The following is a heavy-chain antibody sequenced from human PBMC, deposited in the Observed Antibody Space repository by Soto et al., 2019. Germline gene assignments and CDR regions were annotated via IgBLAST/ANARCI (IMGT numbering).Heavy chain of an antibody. D-gene: IGHD2-15*01. V-gene: IGHV3-48*03. J-gene: IGHJ4*02. CDR3: ARSSGVVMFVFDY. CDR2: ISSSGSPI. CDR1: GFIFSSYE. Sequence: PGGSLRLSCAASGFIFSSYEMNWVRQAPGKGLEWVSYISSSGSPIYYADSVKGRFTISRDNAKNSLDLQMNSLRAEDTAVYYCARSSGVVMFVFDYWGQGSLVTVSS.